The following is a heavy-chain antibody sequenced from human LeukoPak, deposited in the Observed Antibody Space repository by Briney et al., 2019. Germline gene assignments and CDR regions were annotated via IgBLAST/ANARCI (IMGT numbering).Heavy chain of an antibody. CDR2: IIPIFGTA. V-gene: IGHV1-69*13. J-gene: IGHJ3*02. CDR1: GGTFSSYA. CDR3: ARKDHAFDI. Sequence: VASVKVSCRASGGTFSSYAISWVRQAPGQGLEWMGGIIPIFGTANYAQKFQGRVTITADESMSTAYMELSSLRSEDTAVYYCARKDHAFDIWGQGTMVTVSS.